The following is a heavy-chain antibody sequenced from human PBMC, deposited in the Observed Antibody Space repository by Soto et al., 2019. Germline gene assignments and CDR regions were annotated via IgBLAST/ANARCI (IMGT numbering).Heavy chain of an antibody. CDR3: AREADYYGSGSYYYYYYGMDV. J-gene: IGHJ6*02. D-gene: IGHD3-10*01. V-gene: IGHV3-33*01. Sequence: GGSLRLSCAASGFTFSSYGMHWVRQAPGKGLEWVAVIWYDGSNKYYADSVKGRFTISRDNSKNTLYLQMNSLRAEDTAVYYCAREADYYGSGSYYYYYYGMDVWGQGTPVTVSS. CDR1: GFTFSSYG. CDR2: IWYDGSNK.